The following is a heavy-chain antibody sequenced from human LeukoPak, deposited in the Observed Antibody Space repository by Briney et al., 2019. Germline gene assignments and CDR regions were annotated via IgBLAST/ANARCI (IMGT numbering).Heavy chain of an antibody. D-gene: IGHD3-16*01. J-gene: IGHJ6*02. CDR1: GDSISSGSSY. V-gene: IGHV4-61*02. Sequence: SETLSLTCTVSGDSISSGSSYWSWIRQPAGKGLEWIGRIYTSGSTHYKPSLKSRATISIDTSKNQFSLKLSPVTAADTAVYYCARGLIPKSSPYGMDVWGQGTTVTVSS. CDR3: ARGLIPKSSPYGMDV. CDR2: IYTSGST.